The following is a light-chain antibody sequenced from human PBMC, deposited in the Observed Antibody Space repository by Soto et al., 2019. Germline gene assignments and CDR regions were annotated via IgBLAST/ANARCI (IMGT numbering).Light chain of an antibody. Sequence: EIVMTQSPATLSVSPGERVTLSCRASQSINSNLAWYQQKPGQAPRLLIYRASTRATGIPARFSGSGSGTEFTLTISSLQSEDFAFYYCQQYDNWPQWTFGQGTKVEIK. CDR3: QQYDNWPQWT. J-gene: IGKJ1*01. V-gene: IGKV3-15*01. CDR1: QSINSN. CDR2: RAS.